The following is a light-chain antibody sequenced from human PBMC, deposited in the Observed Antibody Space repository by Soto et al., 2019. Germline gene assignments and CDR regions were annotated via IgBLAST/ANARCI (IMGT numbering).Light chain of an antibody. J-gene: IGLJ3*02. CDR3: QSYYNILSGPL. V-gene: IGLV1-40*01. CDR2: KNN. CDR1: GSNVGASYD. Sequence: QSVLTQPPSVSGAPGQTITMSCTGSGSNVGASYDVHWYQVLPGAGPRLLIYKNNNRPSGVPDRFSGSKSGTSASLAITGLRAEDEADYYCQSYYNILSGPLFGGGTKLTVL.